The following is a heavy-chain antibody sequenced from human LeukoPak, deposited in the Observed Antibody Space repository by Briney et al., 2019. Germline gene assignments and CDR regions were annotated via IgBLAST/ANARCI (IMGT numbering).Heavy chain of an antibody. V-gene: IGHV1-69*04. CDR3: ARGLYYYDSSGPDFDY. CDR1: GGTFSSYA. J-gene: IGHJ4*02. Sequence: SVKVSCKASGGTFSSYAISWVRQAPGQGLEWMGRIIPILGIANYAQKFQGRVTITADKSTSTAYMELSSLRSEDTAVYYCARGLYYYDSSGPDFDYWGQGTLVTVSS. CDR2: IIPILGIA. D-gene: IGHD3-22*01.